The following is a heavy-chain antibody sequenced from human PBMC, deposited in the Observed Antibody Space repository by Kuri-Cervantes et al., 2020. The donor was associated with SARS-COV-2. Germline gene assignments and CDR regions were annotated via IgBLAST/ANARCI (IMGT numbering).Heavy chain of an antibody. J-gene: IGHJ3*02. CDR3: ARGAYGGYPNHDAFGI. D-gene: IGHD4-17*01. V-gene: IGHV3-48*01. Sequence: GESLKISCAASGFTFSSYSMNWVRQAPGKGLEWVSYISSSSSTIYYADSVKGRFTISRENAKNSLYLQMNSLRAGDTAVYYCARGAYGGYPNHDAFGIWGQGTMVTVSS. CDR1: GFTFSSYS. CDR2: ISSSSSTI.